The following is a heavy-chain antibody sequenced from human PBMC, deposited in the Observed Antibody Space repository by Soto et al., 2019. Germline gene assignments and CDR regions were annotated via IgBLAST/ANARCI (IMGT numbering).Heavy chain of an antibody. D-gene: IGHD2-15*01. J-gene: IGHJ5*02. Sequence: QVQLVQYGAEVKKPGASVKVSCKASGYTFTTHGISWVRQAPGQGLEWMGWVSGDNGHTNYAQSLQGRVTMTTDTSTNTAYMELRSLRSDDTAVYYCARDLGYCRSGTCHWEWFDPWGQGTLVTVSS. CDR1: GYTFTTHG. CDR3: ARDLGYCRSGTCHWEWFDP. CDR2: VSGDNGHT. V-gene: IGHV1-18*01.